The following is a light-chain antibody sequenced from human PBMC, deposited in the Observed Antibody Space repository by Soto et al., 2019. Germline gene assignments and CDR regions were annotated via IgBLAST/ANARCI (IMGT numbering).Light chain of an antibody. CDR1: SSDVGSYNL. J-gene: IGLJ3*02. Sequence: HSALTQPASVSGSPGQSITFSCTGTSSDVGSYNLVSWYQQHPGKAPKLMIYECSKRPSGVSNRFSGSKSGNTASLTISGLQAEDEADYYCCSYAGSSTLVFGGGTKLTVL. CDR2: ECS. V-gene: IGLV2-23*01. CDR3: CSYAGSSTLV.